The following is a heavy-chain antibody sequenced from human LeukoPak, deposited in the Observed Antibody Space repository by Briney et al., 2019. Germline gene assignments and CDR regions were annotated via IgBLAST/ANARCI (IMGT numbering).Heavy chain of an antibody. D-gene: IGHD1-26*01. J-gene: IGHJ4*02. CDR3: AREPVGATEANAGGY. CDR2: IYYSGST. V-gene: IGHV4-59*08. Sequence: PSETLSLTCTVSGGSISSYYWSWIRQPPGKGLEWIGYIYYSGSTNYNPSPKSRVTISVDTSKNQFSLKLSSVTAADTAVYYCAREPVGATEANAGGYWGQGTLVTVSS. CDR1: GGSISSYY.